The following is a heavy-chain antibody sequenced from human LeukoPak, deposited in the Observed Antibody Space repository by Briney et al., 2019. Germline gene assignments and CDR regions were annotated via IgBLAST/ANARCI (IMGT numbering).Heavy chain of an antibody. CDR1: GGSISSSSYY. CDR2: IYFTGTT. V-gene: IGHV4-39*01. Sequence: SETLSLTCTVSGGSISSSSYYWGWIRQPPGKGLEWIGSIYFTGTTLYNPSLTSRVTISVDTSKNQFSLRLNSVTAADTAVYYCARQLGAYSYPFDIWGQGTKVTVSS. J-gene: IGHJ3*02. CDR3: ARQLGAYSYPFDI. D-gene: IGHD3-16*01.